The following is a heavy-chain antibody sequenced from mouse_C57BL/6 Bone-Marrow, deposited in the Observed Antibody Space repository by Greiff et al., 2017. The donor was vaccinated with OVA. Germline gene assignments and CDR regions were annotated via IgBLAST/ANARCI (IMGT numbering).Heavy chain of an antibody. Sequence: VQLQQSGAELVRPGASVKLSCTASGFNIKDDYMHWVKQRPEQGLEWIGWIDPENGDTEYASKFQGKATITADTSSNTAYLQLSSLTSEDTAVYYCTRKGYLADWGQGTLVTVSA. D-gene: IGHD2-3*01. V-gene: IGHV14-4*01. CDR2: IDPENGDT. J-gene: IGHJ3*01. CDR1: GFNIKDDY. CDR3: TRKGYLAD.